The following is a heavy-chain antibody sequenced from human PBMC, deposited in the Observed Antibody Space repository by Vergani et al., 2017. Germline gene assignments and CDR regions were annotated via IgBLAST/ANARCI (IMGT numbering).Heavy chain of an antibody. CDR1: GFTFSSYW. Sequence: EVQLVESGGGLVQPGGSLRLSCAASGFTFSSYWMSWVRQAPGKGLEWVANIKQDGSEKYYVDSVKGRFTISRDNSKNTLYLQMNSLRAEDTAVYYCAKAGSYVPPVDYWGQGTLVTVSS. V-gene: IGHV3-7*03. CDR3: AKAGSYVPPVDY. CDR2: IKQDGSEK. J-gene: IGHJ4*02. D-gene: IGHD1-26*01.